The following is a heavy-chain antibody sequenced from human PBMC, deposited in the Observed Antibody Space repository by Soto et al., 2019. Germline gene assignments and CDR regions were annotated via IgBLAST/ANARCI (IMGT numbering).Heavy chain of an antibody. D-gene: IGHD3-16*01. J-gene: IGHJ4*02. CDR2: IWYDGSDK. Sequence: HPGGSLRLSXAASGFAFSSFGMHWVRQAPGKGLEWVAIIWYDGSDKYYADSVKGRFTISRDNSKNTLYLQMNSLRAEDTAVYHCAFGNLSYYFDFWGQGTPVTVSS. CDR3: AFGNLSYYFDF. V-gene: IGHV3-33*01. CDR1: GFAFSSFG.